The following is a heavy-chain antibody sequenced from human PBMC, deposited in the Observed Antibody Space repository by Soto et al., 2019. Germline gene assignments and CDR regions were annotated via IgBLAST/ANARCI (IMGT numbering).Heavy chain of an antibody. CDR1: GFTFSSYG. J-gene: IGHJ4*02. V-gene: IGHV3-33*01. CDR2: IWYDGSNK. Sequence: QVQLVESGGGVVQPGRSLRLSCAASGFTFSSYGMHWVRQAPGKGLEWVAVIWYDGSNKYYADSVKGRFTISRDNSKNTLYLQMNSLRAEYTAVYYCAREDSTCFDYWGQGTLVTVSS. CDR3: AREDSTCFDY. D-gene: IGHD1-1*01.